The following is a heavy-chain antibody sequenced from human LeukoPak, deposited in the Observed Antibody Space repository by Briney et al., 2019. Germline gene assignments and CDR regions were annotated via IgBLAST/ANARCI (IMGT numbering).Heavy chain of an antibody. D-gene: IGHD3-16*01. CDR1: GYTFTNYG. CDR3: VRDFGYVPDY. V-gene: IGHV1-18*01. Sequence: ASVKVSCKASGYTFTNYGISWVRQAPGQGLEWMGWIYVYNGNTNYAQKFQGRVTLTTDTSTSTAYMELRSLRSDDTAVYYCVRDFGYVPDYWGQGTLLTVSS. J-gene: IGHJ4*02. CDR2: IYVYNGNT.